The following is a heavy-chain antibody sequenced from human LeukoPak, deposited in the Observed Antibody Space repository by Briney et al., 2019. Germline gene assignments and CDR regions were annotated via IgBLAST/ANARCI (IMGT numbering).Heavy chain of an antibody. CDR2: ISYDGSNK. V-gene: IGHV3-30*18. D-gene: IGHD5-12*01. J-gene: IGHJ4*02. Sequence: PGRSLRLSCAASGFTFSSYGMHWVRQAPGKGLEWVAVISYDGSNKYYADSVKGRFTISRHNSKNTLYLQMNSLRAEDTAVYYCAKGRSGYDPVRFDYWGQGTLVTVSS. CDR1: GFTFSSYG. CDR3: AKGRSGYDPVRFDY.